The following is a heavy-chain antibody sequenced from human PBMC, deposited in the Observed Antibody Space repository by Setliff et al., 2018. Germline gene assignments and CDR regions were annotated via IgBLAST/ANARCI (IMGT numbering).Heavy chain of an antibody. CDR1: GDPFNAYG. J-gene: IGHJ6*03. D-gene: IGHD4-17*01. CDR2: IIPVLGMT. Sequence: ASVKVSCKASGDPFNAYGVNWVRQAPGQGLEWMGAIIPVLGMTDYAQKFQGRLTITADQSTTTVYMELSSLRFDDTALYYCARGPSPTVTPSRLIYFYHMDVWGTGTTVTVSS. CDR3: ARGPSPTVTPSRLIYFYHMDV. V-gene: IGHV1-69*10.